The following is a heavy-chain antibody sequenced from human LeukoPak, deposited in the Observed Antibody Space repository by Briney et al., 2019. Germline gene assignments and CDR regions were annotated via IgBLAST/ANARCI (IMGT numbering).Heavy chain of an antibody. CDR1: GITFSGYW. CDR3: ATYASSWSSINFDD. Sequence: GGSLRLSCAASGITFSGYWMSWVRQALGKGLEWVANIKQDGSEKYYVDSVKGRFTISRDNAKNSLYLQMNSLRAEDTAVYYCATYASSWSSINFDDWGQGTLVTVSS. CDR2: IKQDGSEK. V-gene: IGHV3-7*02. D-gene: IGHD6-13*01. J-gene: IGHJ4*02.